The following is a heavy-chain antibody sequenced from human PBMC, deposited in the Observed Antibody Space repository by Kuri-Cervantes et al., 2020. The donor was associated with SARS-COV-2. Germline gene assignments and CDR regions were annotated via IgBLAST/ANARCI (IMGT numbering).Heavy chain of an antibody. CDR2: FDPEDGET. CDR1: GYTLTELS. Sequence: ASVKVSCKVSGYTLTELSMHWVRQAPGKGLEWMGGFDPEDGETIYAQKFQGRVTMTEDTSTDTAYMELSSLRSEDTAVYYCARDDYGGGSYYKKTYYFDYWGQGTLVTVSS. D-gene: IGHD1-26*01. V-gene: IGHV1-24*01. CDR3: ARDDYGGGSYYKKTYYFDY. J-gene: IGHJ4*02.